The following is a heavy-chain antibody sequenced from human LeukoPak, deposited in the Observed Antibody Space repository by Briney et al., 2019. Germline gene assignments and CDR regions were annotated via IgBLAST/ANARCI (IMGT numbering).Heavy chain of an antibody. CDR2: INPNSGGT. CDR3: ARDRYYYDSSGYTYYYYMDV. J-gene: IGHJ6*03. D-gene: IGHD3-22*01. V-gene: IGHV1-2*02. Sequence: ASVKVSCKASGYTFTCYYMHWVRQAPGQGLEWMGWINPNSGGTNYAQKFQGRVTMTRDTSISTAYMELSRLRSDDTAVYYCARDRYYYDSSGYTYYYYMDVWGKGTTVTVSS. CDR1: GYTFTCYY.